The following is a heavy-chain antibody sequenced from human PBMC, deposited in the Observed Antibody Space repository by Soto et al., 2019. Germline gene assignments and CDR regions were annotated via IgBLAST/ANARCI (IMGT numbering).Heavy chain of an antibody. CDR2: ISGSGGST. V-gene: IGHV3-23*01. Sequence: GGSLRLSCAASGFTFSSYAMSWVRQAPGKGLEWVSAISGSGGSTYYADSVKGRFTISRDNSKNTLYLQMNSLRAEDTAVYYCAKDTSCGGSCYGNAREVGYWGQGTLVTVSS. J-gene: IGHJ4*02. CDR3: AKDTSCGGSCYGNAREVGY. D-gene: IGHD2-15*01. CDR1: GFTFSSYA.